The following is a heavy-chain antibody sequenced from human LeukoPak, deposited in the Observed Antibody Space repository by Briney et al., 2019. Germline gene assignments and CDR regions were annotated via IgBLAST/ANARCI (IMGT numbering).Heavy chain of an antibody. Sequence: ASVKVSCKASGYTFTSYDINWVRQATGQGLEWMGWMNPNSGNTGYAQKFQGRVTITRNTSISTAYMELSSLRSEDTAVYYCARVGTAYSSGWYDLLSQYYYYYYMDVWGKGTTVTVSS. CDR2: MNPNSGNT. V-gene: IGHV1-8*03. D-gene: IGHD6-19*01. J-gene: IGHJ6*03. CDR1: GYTFTSYD. CDR3: ARVGTAYSSGWYDLLSQYYYYYYMDV.